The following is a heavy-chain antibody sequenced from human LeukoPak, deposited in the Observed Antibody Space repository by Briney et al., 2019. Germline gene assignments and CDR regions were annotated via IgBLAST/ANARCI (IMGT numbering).Heavy chain of an antibody. CDR3: ATYDQKLAFDN. D-gene: IGHD6-13*01. V-gene: IGHV4-4*07. CDR1: GGSISNYY. J-gene: IGHJ4*02. CDR2: IYAGGNT. Sequence: PSETLSLTCTVSGGSISNYYWSWIRQPAGKGLEWIGRIYAGGNTDHNPSLKSRVTMSVDSSKNQFSLRLRSVTAADTAVYYCATYDQKLAFDNWGQGTLVTVSS.